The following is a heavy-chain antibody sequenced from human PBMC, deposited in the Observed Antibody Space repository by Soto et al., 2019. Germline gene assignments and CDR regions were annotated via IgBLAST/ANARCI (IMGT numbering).Heavy chain of an antibody. CDR1: GGSISSYY. Sequence: PSETLSLTCTVSGGSISSYYWSWIRQPPGKGLEWIGYIYYSGSTNYNPSLKSRVTISVDTSKNQFSLKLSSVTAADTAVYYCARDPYYDSSGYYSWFDPWGQGTLVPVSS. CDR2: IYYSGST. J-gene: IGHJ5*02. CDR3: ARDPYYDSSGYYSWFDP. D-gene: IGHD3-22*01. V-gene: IGHV4-59*01.